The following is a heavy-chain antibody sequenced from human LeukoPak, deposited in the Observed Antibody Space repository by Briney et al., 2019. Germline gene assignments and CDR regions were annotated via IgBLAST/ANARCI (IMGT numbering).Heavy chain of an antibody. V-gene: IGHV3-7*03. CDR3: AGSYSSGWSL. CDR2: IKPDGSEK. Sequence: GGSLGLSCAASGFSFSSYWMAWVRQAPGKGLEWVANIKPDGSEKKYGDSVKGRFTISRDNAKNSVYLQMNSLRAEDTAVYYCAGSYSSGWSLWGQGTLVTVSS. J-gene: IGHJ4*02. D-gene: IGHD6-19*01. CDR1: GFSFSSYW.